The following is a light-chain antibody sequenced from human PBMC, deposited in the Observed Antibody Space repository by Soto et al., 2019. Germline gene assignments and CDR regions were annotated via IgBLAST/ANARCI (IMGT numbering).Light chain of an antibody. CDR2: NNN. J-gene: IGLJ3*02. Sequence: QSVVTQPPSASGTPGQRVTISCSGSSSNIGSDAVNWYHQFPGMAPKVLIYNNNERPSGVPDRFSGSKSGTSASLAISGLQSEDEADYYCATWDDGLTGWVFGGGTKLTVL. CDR1: SSNIGSDA. V-gene: IGLV1-44*01. CDR3: ATWDDGLTGWV.